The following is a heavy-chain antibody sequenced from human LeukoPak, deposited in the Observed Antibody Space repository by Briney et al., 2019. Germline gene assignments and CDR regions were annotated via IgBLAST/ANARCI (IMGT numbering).Heavy chain of an antibody. CDR3: ARGRQLAYFDY. D-gene: IGHD6-6*01. V-gene: IGHV4-34*01. J-gene: IGHJ4*02. Sequence: PSETLSLTCAVYGGSFSGYYWSWIRQPPGKGLEWIGEINHSGSTNYSPSLKSRVTISVDTSKNQFSLKLSSVTAADTAVYYCARGRQLAYFDYWGQGTLVTVSS. CDR2: INHSGST. CDR1: GGSFSGYY.